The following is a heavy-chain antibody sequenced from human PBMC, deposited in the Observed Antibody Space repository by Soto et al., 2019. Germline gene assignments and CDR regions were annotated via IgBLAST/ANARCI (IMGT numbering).Heavy chain of an antibody. CDR3: AITPGDDSSGYHQLRNWFDP. J-gene: IGHJ5*02. Sequence: SETLSLTCAVYGGSFSGYYWSWIRQPPGKGLEWIGEINHSGSTNYNPSLKSRVTISVDTSKNQFSLKLSSVTAADTAVYYCAITPGDDSSGYHQLRNWFDPWGQGTLVTVSS. V-gene: IGHV4-34*01. CDR2: INHSGST. D-gene: IGHD3-22*01. CDR1: GGSFSGYY.